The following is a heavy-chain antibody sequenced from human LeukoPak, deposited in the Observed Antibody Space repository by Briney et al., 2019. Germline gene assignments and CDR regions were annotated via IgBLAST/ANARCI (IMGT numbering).Heavy chain of an antibody. CDR3: ARDHSSYCGDDCYSEI. Sequence: ASVKVSCKASGYTFTSYGISWVRQAPGQGLEWMGWISAYNGNTNYAQKLQGRVTMATDTSTSTAYMELRSLRSDDTAVYYCARDHSSYCGDDCYSEIWGQGTMVTVSS. V-gene: IGHV1-18*01. D-gene: IGHD2-21*02. CDR1: GYTFTSYG. CDR2: ISAYNGNT. J-gene: IGHJ3*02.